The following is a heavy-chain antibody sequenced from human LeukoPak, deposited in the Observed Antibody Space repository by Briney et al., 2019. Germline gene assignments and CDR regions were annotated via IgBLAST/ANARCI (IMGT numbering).Heavy chain of an antibody. Sequence: SVKVSCKASGGTFSSYAISWVRQAPGQGLEWMGGIIPIFGTANYAQKFQGRVTITADESTSTAYMELSSLRSEDAAVYYCARDSGSYKLNGFDPWGQGTLVTVSS. J-gene: IGHJ5*02. CDR1: GGTFSSYA. D-gene: IGHD1-26*01. CDR3: ARDSGSYKLNGFDP. V-gene: IGHV1-69*13. CDR2: IIPIFGTA.